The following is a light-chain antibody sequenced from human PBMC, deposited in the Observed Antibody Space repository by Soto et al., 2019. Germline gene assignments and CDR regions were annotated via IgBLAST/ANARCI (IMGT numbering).Light chain of an antibody. CDR3: HVWDSSTVV. Sequence: SYELTQPLSVSVALGQTAKITCGGNNIGSKNVHWYQQKSGQAPVLVIYRDTNRPSGIPERFSGSNSGNTATLTISSAQGGDEADYYCHVWDSSTVVFGGGTKLTVL. CDR1: NIGSKN. CDR2: RDT. V-gene: IGLV3-9*01. J-gene: IGLJ2*01.